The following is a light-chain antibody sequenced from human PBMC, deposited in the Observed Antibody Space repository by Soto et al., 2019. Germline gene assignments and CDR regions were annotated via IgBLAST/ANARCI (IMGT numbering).Light chain of an antibody. J-gene: IGKJ2*01. V-gene: IGKV3-20*01. CDR2: GAS. Sequence: EIVLTQSPGTLSLSPGERATLSCRASQSVSSDYLAWYQQKPGQAPRLLVYGASNRATVTPDRFSGSGSGTDFTLTISRLEPEDFAVYSCQQYGSSPYTFGQGTKVEI. CDR3: QQYGSSPYT. CDR1: QSVSSDY.